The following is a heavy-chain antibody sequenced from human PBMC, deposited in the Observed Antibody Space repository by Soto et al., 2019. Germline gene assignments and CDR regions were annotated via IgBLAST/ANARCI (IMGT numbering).Heavy chain of an antibody. CDR3: ASFTIFGVVIQRVADYYYYYGMDV. CDR1: GGTFSSYA. CDR2: IIPIFGTA. D-gene: IGHD3-3*01. V-gene: IGHV1-69*06. Sequence: GASVKVSCKASGGTFSSYAISWVRQAPGQGLEWMGGIIPIFGTANYAQKFQGRVTITADKSTSTAYMELSSLRSEDTAVYYCASFTIFGVVIQRVADYYYYYGMDVWGQGTTVTVSS. J-gene: IGHJ6*02.